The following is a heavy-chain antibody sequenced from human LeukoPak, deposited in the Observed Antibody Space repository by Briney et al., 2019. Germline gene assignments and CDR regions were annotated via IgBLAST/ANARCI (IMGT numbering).Heavy chain of an antibody. V-gene: IGHV4-61*02. D-gene: IGHD3-3*01. CDR3: ARDSDFWSGYSDAFDI. CDR2: IYTSGST. J-gene: IGHJ3*02. Sequence: SETLSLTCTVSGGSISSGSYYWSWIRQPAGKGLEWIGRIYTSGSTNYNPSLKRRVTISVDTSKNQFSLKLSSVTAADTALYYCARDSDFWSGYSDAFDIWGQGTMVTVSS. CDR1: GGSISSGSYY.